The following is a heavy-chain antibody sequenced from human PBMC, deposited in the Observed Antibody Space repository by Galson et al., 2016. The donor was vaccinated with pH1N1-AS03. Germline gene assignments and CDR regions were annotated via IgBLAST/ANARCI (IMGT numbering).Heavy chain of an antibody. D-gene: IGHD1-26*01. Sequence: SVKVSCKASGHTFISYVMHWVRQAPGQRLEWMGWINAGNGNTTYSQSFQGRVTITRDTSASKAYMELSSLRSEDTAVYYCARGRGSYGMDVWGQGTTVTVS. CDR3: ARGRGSYGMDV. J-gene: IGHJ6*02. CDR2: INAGNGNT. CDR1: GHTFISYV. V-gene: IGHV1-3*01.